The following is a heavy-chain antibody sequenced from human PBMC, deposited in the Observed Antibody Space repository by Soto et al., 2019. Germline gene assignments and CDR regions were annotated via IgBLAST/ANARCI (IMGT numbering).Heavy chain of an antibody. Sequence: GGSVKDSCKAAGCTFTRYGISWVRQAPGQGLEWMGWSSDYNDKTNYAQKLPGTVTMTTDTSTRTTYMELRSLRSDDSAVYYCAGVGYDSFDFWGQGTMVTVSS. CDR2: SSDYNDKT. J-gene: IGHJ3*01. CDR3: AGVGYDSFDF. V-gene: IGHV1-18*01. D-gene: IGHD3-16*01. CDR1: GCTFTRYG.